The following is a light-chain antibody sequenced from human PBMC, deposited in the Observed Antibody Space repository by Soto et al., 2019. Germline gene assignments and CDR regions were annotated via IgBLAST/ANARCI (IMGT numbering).Light chain of an antibody. CDR3: QQYGSSTST. J-gene: IGKJ1*01. V-gene: IGKV3-20*01. CDR2: GAS. CDR1: PSVISSY. Sequence: ESVLTQSPSTLSLSRRQRATLXXRASPSVISSYLAWYQQKPGQAPRLXIYGASGRATGIPARFSGSGAGTDFTLTISRLEPEDFAVYYCQQYGSSTSTFGQGTKVEIK.